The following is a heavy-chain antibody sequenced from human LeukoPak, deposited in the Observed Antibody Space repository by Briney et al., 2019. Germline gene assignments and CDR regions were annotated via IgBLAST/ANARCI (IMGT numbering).Heavy chain of an antibody. J-gene: IGHJ4*02. CDR3: ARDTLSYYDSSGYQY. CDR1: GYTFTSYG. D-gene: IGHD3-22*01. CDR2: ISAYNGNT. Sequence: GASVKVSCKASGYTFTSYGISWVRQAPGQGLEWMGWISAYNGNTNYAQKLQGRVTMTTDTSTSTAYIELRSLRSDDTAVYYCARDTLSYYDSSGYQYWGQGTLVTVSS. V-gene: IGHV1-18*01.